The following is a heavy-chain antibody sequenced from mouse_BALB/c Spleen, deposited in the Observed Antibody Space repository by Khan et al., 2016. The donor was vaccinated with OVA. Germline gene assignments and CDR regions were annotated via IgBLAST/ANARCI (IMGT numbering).Heavy chain of an antibody. V-gene: IGHV5-6-5*01. CDR2: ISSGGRT. Sequence: EVQLVESGGGLVKPGGSLKVSCAASGFTFSNYAMSWVRQTPEKRLEWVASISSGGRTYYSDSVKGRFTISRDNARNILYLQMSSRRSEDTAMYYCARDYWFVYWGQGTLVTVSA. CDR1: GFTFSNYA. J-gene: IGHJ3*01. CDR3: ARDYWFVY.